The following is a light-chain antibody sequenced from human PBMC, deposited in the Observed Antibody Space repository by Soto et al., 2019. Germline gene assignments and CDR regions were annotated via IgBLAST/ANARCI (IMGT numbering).Light chain of an antibody. CDR3: CSYAGSSTFVV. CDR1: SSDVGSYNL. Sequence: QSALTQPASVSGSPGQSITISCTGTSSDVGSYNLVSWYQQHPGKAPKLMIYEGSKRPSGVSNRFSGSKSGNTASLTISGLQAEDEVDYYCCSYAGSSTFVVFGGGPMVTVL. J-gene: IGLJ2*01. CDR2: EGS. V-gene: IGLV2-23*03.